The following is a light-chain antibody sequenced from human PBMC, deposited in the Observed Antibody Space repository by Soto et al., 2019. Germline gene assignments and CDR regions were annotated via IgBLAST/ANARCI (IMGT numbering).Light chain of an antibody. V-gene: IGLV1-40*01. CDR2: GNT. CDR3: QSYDDSLSVHYV. Sequence: QSVLTQPPSLPGAPGKRVTTPSPGTSPNIGSTYDVQWYQQLPGTAPKPPILGNTDRPSGVPDRFSGSKSGTSASLAITGLQADDEADYYCQSYDDSLSVHYVFGTGTKLTVL. CDR1: SPNIGSTYD. J-gene: IGLJ1*01.